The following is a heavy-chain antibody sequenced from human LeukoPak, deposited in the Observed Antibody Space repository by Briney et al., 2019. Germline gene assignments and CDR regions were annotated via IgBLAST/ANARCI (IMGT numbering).Heavy chain of an antibody. V-gene: IGHV4-4*07. J-gene: IGHJ4*02. CDR3: AREAFWSGYSAFDY. D-gene: IGHD3-3*01. CDR1: GGSISSYY. Sequence: SETLSLTYTVSGGSISSYYWSWIRQPAGKGLEWIGRIYTSGSTNYNPSLKSRVTMSVDTSKNQFSLKLSSVTAADTAVHYCAREAFWSGYSAFDYWGQGTLVTVSS. CDR2: IYTSGST.